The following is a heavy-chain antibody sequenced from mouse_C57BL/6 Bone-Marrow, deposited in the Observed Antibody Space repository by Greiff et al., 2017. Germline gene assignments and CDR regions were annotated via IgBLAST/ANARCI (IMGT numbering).Heavy chain of an antibody. V-gene: IGHV1-19*01. D-gene: IGHD1-1*01. Sequence: EVQLVESGPVLVKPGASVKMSCKASGYTFTDYYMNWVKQSHGQSLAWIGVLNPYNGGTSYNQKFKGKATLTVDKSSSTAYMELNSLTSEDSAVYYCARSYYGLDDWCQGTTLTVSS. J-gene: IGHJ2*01. CDR2: LNPYNGGT. CDR1: GYTFTDYY. CDR3: ARSYYGLDD.